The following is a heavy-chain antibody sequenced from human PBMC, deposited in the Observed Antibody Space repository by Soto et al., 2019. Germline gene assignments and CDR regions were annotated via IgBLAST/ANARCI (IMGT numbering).Heavy chain of an antibody. D-gene: IGHD3-16*01. CDR1: GYSFTSYW. J-gene: IGHJ6*02. V-gene: IGHV5-51*01. CDR3: KIKNKKPQRGNNMDV. Sequence: GESLKISCKGSGYSFTSYWIGWVRQMPGKGLEWMGIIYPGDSDTRYSPSFQGQVTISADKSISTVYLQWSSLKASDTAMYFCKIKNKKPQRGNNMDVWGQGPTVTVS. CDR2: IYPGDSDT.